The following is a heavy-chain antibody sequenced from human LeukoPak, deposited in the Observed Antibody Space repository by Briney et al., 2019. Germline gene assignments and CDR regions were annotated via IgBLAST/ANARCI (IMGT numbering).Heavy chain of an antibody. J-gene: IGHJ3*02. CDR1: GGSISSYY. D-gene: IGHD2-2*01. Sequence: SLSETLSLTCTVSGGSISSYYWSWIRQPPGKGLEWIGYIYYSGSTNYNPSLKSRVTISVDTSKNQFSLKLSSVTAADTAVYYCARDRYDTDAFDIWGQGTMVTVSS. CDR3: ARDRYDTDAFDI. CDR2: IYYSGST. V-gene: IGHV4-59*01.